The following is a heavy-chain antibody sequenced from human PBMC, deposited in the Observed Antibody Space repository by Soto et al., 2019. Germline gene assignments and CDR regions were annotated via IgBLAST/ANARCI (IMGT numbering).Heavy chain of an antibody. D-gene: IGHD6-6*01. CDR1: VVSISSGGYY. J-gene: IGHJ4*02. CDR2: IYYSGST. V-gene: IGHV4-31*03. CDR3: ARSTSIEHYYFQY. Sequence: PSETLSLTCTFSVVSISSGGYYCSWIRQHPGKGLEWIGYIYYSGSTYYNPSLKSRVTISVDTSKNQFSLKLSSVTAADTAVYYCARSTSIEHYYFQYWGQGTLVNVSS.